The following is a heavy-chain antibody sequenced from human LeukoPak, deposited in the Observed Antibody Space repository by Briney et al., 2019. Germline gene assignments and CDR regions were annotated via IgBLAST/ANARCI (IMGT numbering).Heavy chain of an antibody. V-gene: IGHV4-61*02. CDR2: IHSSGST. CDR1: GGSISSATYY. D-gene: IGHD5-18*01. Sequence: PSETPSLTCTVSGGSISSATYYWTWIRQPAGKGLQWTGRIHSSGSTNYNPSLKSRVTISGDTSKNQFTLTPNSLTAADTAVYYCARHRVTAMAVDYWGQGTLVTVSS. CDR3: ARHRVTAMAVDY. J-gene: IGHJ4*02.